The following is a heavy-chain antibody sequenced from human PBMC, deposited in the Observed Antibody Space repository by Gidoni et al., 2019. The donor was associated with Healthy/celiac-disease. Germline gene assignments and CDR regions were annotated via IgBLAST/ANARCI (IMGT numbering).Heavy chain of an antibody. V-gene: IGHV3-23*01. CDR3: AKTSHIAAAGDV. CDR2: ISGSGGST. D-gene: IGHD6-13*01. Sequence: EVQLLESGGGLVQPGGSLRLSCATSGFTFSSYAMGWVRQAPGKGLEWVSAISGSGGSTYYADSVKGRFTISRDNSKNTLYLQMNSLRAEDTAVYYCAKTSHIAAAGDVWGQGTTVTVSS. CDR1: GFTFSSYA. J-gene: IGHJ6*02.